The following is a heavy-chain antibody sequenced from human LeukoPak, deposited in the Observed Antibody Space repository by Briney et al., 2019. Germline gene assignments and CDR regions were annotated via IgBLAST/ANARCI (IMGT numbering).Heavy chain of an antibody. CDR1: GFTFSDYY. J-gene: IGHJ4*02. Sequence: GGSLRLSCAASGFTFSDYYMSWIRQAPGKGLEWVSYISSSGSTIYYADSVKGRFTISRDNAKNSLYLQMNSLRAEDTAVYYCAKDLASNSWTYYLDYWGQGTLVTVSS. D-gene: IGHD6-13*01. V-gene: IGHV3-11*01. CDR3: AKDLASNSWTYYLDY. CDR2: ISSSGSTI.